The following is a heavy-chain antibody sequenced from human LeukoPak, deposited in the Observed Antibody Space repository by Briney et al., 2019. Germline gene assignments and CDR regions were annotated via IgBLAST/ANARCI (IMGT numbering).Heavy chain of an antibody. Sequence: SETLSLTCAVSGYSISSGYFWGWIRQPPGKGLEWIGNVYHSGTTYYNASLKSRVTISVDTSKNQFSLNLGSVTAADTAVYYCARLSGCTGDDCYDVVYWGQGTLVTVSS. V-gene: IGHV4-38-2*01. CDR2: VYHSGTT. CDR3: ARLSGCTGDDCYDVVY. D-gene: IGHD2-8*02. CDR1: GYSISSGYF. J-gene: IGHJ4*02.